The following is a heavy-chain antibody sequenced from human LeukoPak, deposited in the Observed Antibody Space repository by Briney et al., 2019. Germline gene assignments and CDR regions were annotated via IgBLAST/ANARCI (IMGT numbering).Heavy chain of an antibody. Sequence: AAVKVSCKASVYTFTGYYMHWVGRSPGQGREWMGWISPNSGVTNFAQKVHGGVTMTTDTSISTAYMGLNSLKSDDTAVYYSATGSSHGDHWGQGTLVTVSS. V-gene: IGHV1-2*02. CDR2: ISPNSGVT. CDR1: VYTFTGYY. CDR3: ATGSSHGDH. J-gene: IGHJ4*02. D-gene: IGHD5-18*01.